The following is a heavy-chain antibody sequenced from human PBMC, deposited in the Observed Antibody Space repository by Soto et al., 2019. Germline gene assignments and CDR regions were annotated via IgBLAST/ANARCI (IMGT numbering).Heavy chain of an antibody. V-gene: IGHV3-73*01. CDR2: IRSKANSYAT. CDR1: GYTFSNFA. J-gene: IGHJ4*02. CDR3: TRHAEKSGYSSG. D-gene: IGHD6-19*01. Sequence: KVSCKASGYTFSNFAMHWVRQASGKGLEWVGRIRSKANSYATAYAASVKGRFTISRDDSKNTAYLQMNSLKTEDTAVYCCTRHAEKSGYSSGWGQGTLVTVSS.